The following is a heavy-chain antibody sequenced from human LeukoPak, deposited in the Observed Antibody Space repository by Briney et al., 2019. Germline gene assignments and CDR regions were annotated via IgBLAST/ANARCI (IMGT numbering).Heavy chain of an antibody. J-gene: IGHJ5*02. CDR2: IHTSGNT. CDR3: ARGLVGTTGEQNWFDP. Sequence: SETLSLTCSVPGGSISSYYWSWIRQPAGKGLEWIGRIHTSGNTNYNPSLKSRVTISVDKSKIQFSLKLSSVTAADTAVYYCARGLVGTTGEQNWFDPWGQGTLVTVSS. D-gene: IGHD1-26*01. V-gene: IGHV4-4*07. CDR1: GGSISSYY.